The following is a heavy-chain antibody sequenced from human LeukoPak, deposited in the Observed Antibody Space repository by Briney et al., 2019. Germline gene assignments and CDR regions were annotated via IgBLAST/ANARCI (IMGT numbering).Heavy chain of an antibody. Sequence: SETLSLTCTVSGVSISSYYWSWIRQPPGKGLEWIGYIYYSGSTNYNPSLKNRVTISVETSKNQFSLKLISVTAADTAVYYCARVTGYMIEDYFDYWGQGTLVTVSS. J-gene: IGHJ4*02. CDR2: IYYSGST. D-gene: IGHD3-22*01. CDR3: ARVTGYMIEDYFDY. V-gene: IGHV4-59*01. CDR1: GVSISSYY.